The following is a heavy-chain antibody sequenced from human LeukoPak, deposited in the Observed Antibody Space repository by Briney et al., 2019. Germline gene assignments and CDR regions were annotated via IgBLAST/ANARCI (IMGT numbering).Heavy chain of an antibody. CDR2: IYHSGST. CDR3: ARHHLPPVANWYFDL. D-gene: IGHD1-14*01. J-gene: IGHJ2*01. Sequence: PSETLSLTCAVSGYSISSDYYWGWIRQPPGKGLEWIGSIYHSGSTYYNPSLKSRVTISVDTSKNQFSLKLSSVTAADTAAYYCARHHLPPVANWYFDLWGRGTLVTVSS. V-gene: IGHV4-38-2*01. CDR1: GYSISSDYY.